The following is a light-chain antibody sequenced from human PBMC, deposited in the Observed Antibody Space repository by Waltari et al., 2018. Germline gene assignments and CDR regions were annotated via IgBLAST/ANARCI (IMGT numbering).Light chain of an antibody. Sequence: DIQMTQSPPSLSASVGDRVTITCRASQSFTNHLNRYQQSPGKAPKLLIYAASSLQSGVPSRFSGSGSGTDFTLTINSLQPEDFATYYCQQSYNTPITFGQGTRLEIK. V-gene: IGKV1-39*01. J-gene: IGKJ5*01. CDR1: QSFTNH. CDR2: AAS. CDR3: QQSYNTPIT.